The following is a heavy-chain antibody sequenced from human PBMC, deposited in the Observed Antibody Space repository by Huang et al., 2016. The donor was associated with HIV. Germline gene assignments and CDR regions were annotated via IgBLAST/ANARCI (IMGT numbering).Heavy chain of an antibody. CDR1: GYTFTDSN. J-gene: IGHJ4*02. CDR3: ARDWSFGSSTSPAD. CDR2: INPKRGGT. V-gene: IGHV1-2*02. Sequence: QVQLVQSGAEVKNPGASVRVSCKASGYTFTDSNIHWVRQAPGQGLEGMGWINPKRGGTIDAQRFQGRITMTRDTTISTVHMDLRRIQSDDTAGYFCARDWSFGSSTSPADWGQGTLVTVSS. D-gene: IGHD6-6*01.